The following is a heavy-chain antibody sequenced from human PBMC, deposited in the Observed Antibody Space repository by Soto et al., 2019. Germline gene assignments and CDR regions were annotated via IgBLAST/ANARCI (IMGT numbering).Heavy chain of an antibody. V-gene: IGHV4-59*08. D-gene: IGHD2-2*01. J-gene: IGHJ5*02. CDR3: ARAIVVVPAASILRAYNWFDP. CDR1: GGSISSYY. CDR2: IYYSGST. Sequence: QVQLQESGPGLVKPSETLSLTCTVSGGSISSYYWSWIRQPPGKGLEWIGYIYYSGSTNYNPSLNSRVTISVDTSENQFSRKLSSVTAADTAVYYCARAIVVVPAASILRAYNWFDPWGQGTLVTVSS.